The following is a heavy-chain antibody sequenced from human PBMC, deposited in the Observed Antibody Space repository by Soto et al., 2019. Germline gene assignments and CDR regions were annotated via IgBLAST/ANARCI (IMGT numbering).Heavy chain of an antibody. CDR3: ARDIVVVPAADNDFWNPLLTLYYYYGMDV. J-gene: IGHJ6*02. CDR2: IYTSGST. D-gene: IGHD2-2*01. CDR1: GGSFSGYY. V-gene: IGHV4-59*10. Sequence: PSETLSLTCAVYGGSFSGYYWSWIRQPPGKGLEWIGRIYTSGSTNYNPSLKSRVTMSVDTSKNQFSLKLSSVTAADTAVYYCARDIVVVPAADNDFWNPLLTLYYYYGMDVWGQGTTVTVSS.